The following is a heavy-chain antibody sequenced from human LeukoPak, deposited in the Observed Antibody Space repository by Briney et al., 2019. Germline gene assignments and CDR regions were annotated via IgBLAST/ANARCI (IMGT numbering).Heavy chain of an antibody. Sequence: PSETLSLTCTVSGGSISSGDYYWSWIRQPPGKGLEWMGYIYYSGSTYYNPSLKSRVTISVDTSKNQFSLKLSSVTAADTAVYYCARVDGSSPFDYWGQGTLVTVSS. CDR3: ARVDGSSPFDY. J-gene: IGHJ4*02. V-gene: IGHV4-30-4*08. D-gene: IGHD6-6*01. CDR2: IYYSGST. CDR1: GGSISSGDYY.